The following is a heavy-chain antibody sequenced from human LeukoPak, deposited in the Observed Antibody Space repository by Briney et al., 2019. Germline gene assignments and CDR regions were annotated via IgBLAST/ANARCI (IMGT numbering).Heavy chain of an antibody. CDR2: IHAAGNT. J-gene: IGHJ4*02. Sequence: VGSLRLSRVRSRFTVSSIFMTTVREAPGKGVGWGSHIHAAGNTHSAASGKGSFTIYRDIYKYTVYLQMNSLRDEDTAVYYCARDNGWLGSFDYWGQGTLVTVSS. D-gene: IGHD6-19*01. CDR3: ARDNGWLGSFDY. V-gene: IGHV3-66*01. CDR1: RFTVSSIF.